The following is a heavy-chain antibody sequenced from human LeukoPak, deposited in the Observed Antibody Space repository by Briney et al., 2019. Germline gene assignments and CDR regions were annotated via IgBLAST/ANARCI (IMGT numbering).Heavy chain of an antibody. V-gene: IGHV4-59*02. CDR1: GGSVSSYY. Sequence: PSETLSLTCTVSGGSVSSYYWSWIRQPPGKGLEWIGYIYYSGSTNYNPSLKSRVTISVDASKNQFSLKLNSITTADTAVYYCARVRLSGTYLDAFDIWGQGTMVTVSS. CDR2: IYYSGST. J-gene: IGHJ3*02. CDR3: ARVRLSGTYLDAFDI. D-gene: IGHD1-26*01.